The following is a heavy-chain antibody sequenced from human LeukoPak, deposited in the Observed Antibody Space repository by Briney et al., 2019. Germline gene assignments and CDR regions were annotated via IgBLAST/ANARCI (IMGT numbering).Heavy chain of an antibody. CDR1: GGTFNTYT. D-gene: IGHD3-10*01. CDR3: ARDEGFGESHAFDI. Sequence: SVKVSCKASGGTFNTYTLIWVRQAPGQGLEWMGGIIPIFTTTNYAPKFQGRVTITTDVSTSTAYMEMSSLTSEDTAIYYCARDEGFGESHAFDIWGQGTMVTVSS. CDR2: IIPIFTTT. J-gene: IGHJ3*02. V-gene: IGHV1-69*05.